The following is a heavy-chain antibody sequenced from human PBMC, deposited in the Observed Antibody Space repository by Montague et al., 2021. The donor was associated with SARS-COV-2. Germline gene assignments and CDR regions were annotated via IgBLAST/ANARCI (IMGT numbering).Heavy chain of an antibody. CDR1: GASIMGYH. D-gene: IGHD3-10*01. CDR2: VRDSGTT. Sequence: SETLSLTCGVSGASIMGYHWSWVRKPPGRGLEWIGDVRDSGTTNYNPSLNNRITISIDTSKAQFSLILTSVDAAGTAVYYCARFFRVGTSSAFDHWGQGILVTVSS. J-gene: IGHJ5*02. CDR3: ARFFRVGTSSAFDH. V-gene: IGHV4-59*08.